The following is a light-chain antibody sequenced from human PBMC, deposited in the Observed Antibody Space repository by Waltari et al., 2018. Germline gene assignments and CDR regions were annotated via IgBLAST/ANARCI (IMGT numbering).Light chain of an antibody. V-gene: IGKV1-12*01. CDR2: GAS. J-gene: IGKJ1*01. Sequence: IQMTQSTSSVSASVGDRVTLTCRASHDIAGWLAWYQQNPGKAPKVLISGASNLQSGVPSRFSGSVSGTDFTLTISSLQPEDFATYFCQQGSSFPWTFGQGTNVEIK. CDR3: QQGSSFPWT. CDR1: HDIAGW.